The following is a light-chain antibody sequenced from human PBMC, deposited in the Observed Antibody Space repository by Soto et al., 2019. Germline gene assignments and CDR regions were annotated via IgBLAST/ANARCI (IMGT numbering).Light chain of an antibody. J-gene: IGLJ1*01. CDR1: SSDVGSYNR. V-gene: IGLV2-18*02. Sequence: QSVLTQPPSVSGSPGQSVAISCSGTSSDVGSYNRVSGYQQPPGTAPILMLYDASNQPAGVPDRFSGSKSGNTASLTISGLQAEDEADYYCSSFTTSSTYVFGTGTKVTVL. CDR2: DAS. CDR3: SSFTTSSTYV.